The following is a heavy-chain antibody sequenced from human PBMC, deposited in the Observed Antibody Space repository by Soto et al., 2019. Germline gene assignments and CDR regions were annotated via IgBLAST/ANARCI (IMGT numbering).Heavy chain of an antibody. J-gene: IGHJ4*02. D-gene: IGHD2-21*01. CDR1: GFSFNTYG. CDR2: ILYDGSKE. CDR3: AKGLALMADH. V-gene: IGHV3-30*18. Sequence: PGGSLRLSCTDSGFSFNTYGMDWVRQAPGKGLEWVARILYDGSKEYYADPVKGRFTISRDNSKNTLYLQMDRLRVEDTAVYFCAKGLALMADHWGQGTPVTVSS.